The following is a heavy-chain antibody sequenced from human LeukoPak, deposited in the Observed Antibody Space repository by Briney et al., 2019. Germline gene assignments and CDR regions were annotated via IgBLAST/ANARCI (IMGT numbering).Heavy chain of an antibody. CDR1: GGTFSSYA. CDR3: ARRRYYDFWSGPFDP. CDR2: IIPIFGTA. J-gene: IGHJ5*02. V-gene: IGHV1-69*13. D-gene: IGHD3-3*01. Sequence: ASVKVSCKASGGTFSSYAISWMRQAPGQGLEWMGGIIPIFGTANYAQKFQGRVTITADESTSTAYMELSSLRSEDTAVYYCARRRYYDFWSGPFDPWGQGTLVTVSS.